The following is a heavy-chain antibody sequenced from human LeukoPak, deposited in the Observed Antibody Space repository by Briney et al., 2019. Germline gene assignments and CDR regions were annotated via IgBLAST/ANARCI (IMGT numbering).Heavy chain of an antibody. CDR1: GFTFSSYS. V-gene: IGHV3-66*01. Sequence: QAGGSLRLSCAASGFTFSSYSMNWVRQAPGKGLEWVSVIYAGGSTYYADSVKGRFTISRDNSKNTLYLQMNSLRAEDTAVYYCASTQRGDYFDYWGQGTLVTVSS. CDR3: ASTQRGDYFDY. CDR2: IYAGGST. D-gene: IGHD2-15*01. J-gene: IGHJ4*02.